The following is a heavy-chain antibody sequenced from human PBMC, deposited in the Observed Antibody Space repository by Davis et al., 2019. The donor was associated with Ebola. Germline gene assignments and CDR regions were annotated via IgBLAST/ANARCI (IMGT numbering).Heavy chain of an antibody. CDR1: GFTFSSYG. CDR3: ARDNAGYCSGGSCGGNNYYYYGMDV. Sequence: GESLKISCAASGFTFSSYGMHWVRQAPGKGLEWVAVIWYDGSNKYYADSVKGRFTISRDNSKNTLYLQMNSLRAEDTAVYYCARDNAGYCSGGSCGGNNYYYYGMDVWGQGTTVTVSS. V-gene: IGHV3-33*01. J-gene: IGHJ6*02. CDR2: IWYDGSNK. D-gene: IGHD2-15*01.